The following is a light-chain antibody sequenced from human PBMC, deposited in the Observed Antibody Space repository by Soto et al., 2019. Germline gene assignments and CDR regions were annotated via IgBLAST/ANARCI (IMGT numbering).Light chain of an antibody. J-gene: IGKJ2*01. CDR2: QAS. Sequence: DIQMTQSPSTLSASVGDRVTITCRASQSSSIGLSWYQQKPGKAPNLLNYQASSLESGAPSRFSGSGSGTEFTLSISSLQPDDFATYYCQQYQSFPYTFGRGTKVEVK. CDR1: QSSSIG. V-gene: IGKV1-5*03. CDR3: QQYQSFPYT.